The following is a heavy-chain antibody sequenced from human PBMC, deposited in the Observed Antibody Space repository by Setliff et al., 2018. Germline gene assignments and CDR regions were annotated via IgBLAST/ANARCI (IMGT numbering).Heavy chain of an antibody. J-gene: IGHJ4*02. V-gene: IGHV3-20*04. CDR3: AREGDSGWYGGGIDS. Sequence: LRLSCAATGFTFDDYGMSWVRQAPGKGLEWVSGIHWNGGGTAYADSVKGRFTISRDNAKKSLYLQMNTLRAEDTALYYCAREGDSGWYGGGIDSWGQGTLVTVSS. D-gene: IGHD6-19*01. CDR2: IHWNGGGT. CDR1: GFTFDDYG.